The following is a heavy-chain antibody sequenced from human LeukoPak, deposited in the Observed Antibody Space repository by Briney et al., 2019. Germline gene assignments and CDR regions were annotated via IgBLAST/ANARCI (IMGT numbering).Heavy chain of an antibody. CDR1: GFTFSSYS. D-gene: IGHD1-26*01. V-gene: IGHV3-21*06. CDR3: ARGGGSYSY. Sequence: PGGSLRLSCAASGFTFSSYSMNWVRQAPGKGLEWVSSISSSSSYIYYADSVKGRFTISRDDAKNSLYLEMTSLKLEDSAVYYCARGGGSYSYWGQGTQVTVSS. J-gene: IGHJ4*02. CDR2: ISSSSSYI.